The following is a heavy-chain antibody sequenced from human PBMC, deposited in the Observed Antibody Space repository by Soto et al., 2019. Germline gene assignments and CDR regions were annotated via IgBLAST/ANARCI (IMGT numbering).Heavy chain of an antibody. D-gene: IGHD3-10*01. CDR3: ARSRIGPSAEVYYYGMDV. J-gene: IGHJ6*02. CDR2: IYSGGST. Sequence: GGSLRLSCAASGFTVSSNYMSWVRQAPGKGLEWVSVIYSGGSTYYADSVKGRFTISRDNSKNTLYLQMNSLRAEDTAVYYCARSRIGPSAEVYYYGMDVWGQGTTVTVSS. V-gene: IGHV3-53*01. CDR1: GFTVSSNY.